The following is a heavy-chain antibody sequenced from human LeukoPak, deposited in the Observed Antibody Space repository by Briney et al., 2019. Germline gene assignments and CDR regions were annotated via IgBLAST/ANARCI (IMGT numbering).Heavy chain of an antibody. CDR1: GGSFSGYY. CDR3: ARGRGAVAGTDFDY. Sequence: SETLSLTCAVYGGSFSGYYWSWIRQPPGKGLEWIGEINHSGSTNCNPSLKSRVTISVDTSKNQFSLKLSSVTAADTAVYYCARGRGAVAGTDFDYWSQGTLVTVSS. J-gene: IGHJ4*02. V-gene: IGHV4-34*01. D-gene: IGHD6-19*01. CDR2: INHSGST.